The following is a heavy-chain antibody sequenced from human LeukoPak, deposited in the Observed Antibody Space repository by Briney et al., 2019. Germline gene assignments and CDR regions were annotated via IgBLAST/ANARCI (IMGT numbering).Heavy chain of an antibody. CDR3: ARTGRDGYNYYYYYYMDV. Sequence: GGSLRLSCAASGFSFSRYGMHWVRQGPDNGLEWVAFIWYDGSNQYYADSVKGRFTISRDNAKNSLYLQMNSLRAEDTAVYYCARTGRDGYNYYYYYYMDVWGKGTTVTVSS. D-gene: IGHD5-24*01. CDR2: IWYDGSNQ. J-gene: IGHJ6*03. CDR1: GFSFSRYG. V-gene: IGHV3-33*03.